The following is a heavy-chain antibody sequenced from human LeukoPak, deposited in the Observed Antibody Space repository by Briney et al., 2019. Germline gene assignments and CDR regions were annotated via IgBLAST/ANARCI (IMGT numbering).Heavy chain of an antibody. CDR2: INPNSGGT. D-gene: IGHD3-10*01. V-gene: IGHV1-2*02. CDR1: GYTFTGYY. CDR3: ARTLLWFGELLFGYYYGMDV. J-gene: IGHJ6*02. Sequence: ASVKVSCKASGYTFTGYYMHWVRQAPGQGLEWMGWINPNSGGTNYAQKFQGRVTMTRDTSISTAYMELSRLRSDDTAVYYCARTLLWFGELLFGYYYGMDVWGQGTTVTASS.